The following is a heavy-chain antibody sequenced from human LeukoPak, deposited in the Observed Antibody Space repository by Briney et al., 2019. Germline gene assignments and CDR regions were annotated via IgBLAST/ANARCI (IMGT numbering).Heavy chain of an antibody. J-gene: IGHJ5*02. V-gene: IGHV3-23*01. Sequence: GGSLRLSCAASGIVFSNTAMNWARQSPGRGLEWVSAISGGGERTFYADSVKGRFTISRDNSKNMVYLQINSLRADDTAIYCCGKDGGQYSSGPEFDPRGQGALVTVSS. D-gene: IGHD6-19*01. CDR1: GIVFSNTA. CDR2: ISGGGERT. CDR3: GKDGGQYSSGPEFDP.